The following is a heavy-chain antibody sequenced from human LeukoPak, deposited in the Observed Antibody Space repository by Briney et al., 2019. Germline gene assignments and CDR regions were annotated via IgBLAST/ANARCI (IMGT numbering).Heavy chain of an antibody. CDR3: ARDDYGGSPDY. V-gene: IGHV1-46*01. D-gene: IGHD4-23*01. CDR2: IYPRDGST. CDR1: GYSFTSNY. Sequence: ASVKVSCKASGYSFTSNYIHWVRQAPGQGLEWMGMIYPRDGSTSYAQRFQDRVTVTRDTSTSTVHMELSGLRSEDTAVYYCARDDYGGSPDYWGQGTLVTVSS. J-gene: IGHJ4*02.